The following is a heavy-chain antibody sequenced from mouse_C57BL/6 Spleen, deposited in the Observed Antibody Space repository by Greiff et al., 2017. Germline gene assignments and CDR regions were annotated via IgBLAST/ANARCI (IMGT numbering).Heavy chain of an antibody. CDR1: GFTFSDYY. CDR3: ARPSIGAMDY. J-gene: IGHJ4*01. Sequence: EVHLVESGGGLVQPGGSLKLSCAASGFTFSDYYMYWVRQTPEKRLEWVAYISNGGGSTYYPDTVKGRFTISRDNAKNTLYLQMSRLKSEDTAMYYCARPSIGAMDYWGQGTSVTVSS. V-gene: IGHV5-12*01. CDR2: ISNGGGST. D-gene: IGHD2-14*01.